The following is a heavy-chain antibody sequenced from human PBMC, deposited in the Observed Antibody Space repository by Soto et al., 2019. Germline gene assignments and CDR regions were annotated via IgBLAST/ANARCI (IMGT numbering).Heavy chain of an antibody. CDR3: AREGGSLNWFDP. D-gene: IGHD1-26*01. Sequence: EVQLVESGGGLVQPGGSLRLSCAASGFTFSSYSMNWVRQAPGKGLECVSYISSSSSTIYYADSVKGRFTISRDNAKNSLYLQMNILRDEDTAVYYCAREGGSLNWFDPWGQGTLVTVSS. V-gene: IGHV3-48*02. J-gene: IGHJ5*02. CDR2: ISSSSSTI. CDR1: GFTFSSYS.